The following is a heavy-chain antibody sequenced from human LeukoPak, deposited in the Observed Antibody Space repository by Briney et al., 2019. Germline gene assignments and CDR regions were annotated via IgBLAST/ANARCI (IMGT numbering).Heavy chain of an antibody. CDR2: ISHSGHT. CDR3: ARDFFASSATFVAFDV. V-gene: IGHV4-59*01. Sequence: PSETLSLTRTVSGGSISTYYWNWMRQLPGKGLEWIAYISHSGHTIYNPSLQSRVTISVDTTKNQFSLKLSSVTAADTAIYYCARDFFASSATFVAFDVWGQGTMVTVSS. CDR1: GGSISTYY. J-gene: IGHJ3*01. D-gene: IGHD2/OR15-2a*01.